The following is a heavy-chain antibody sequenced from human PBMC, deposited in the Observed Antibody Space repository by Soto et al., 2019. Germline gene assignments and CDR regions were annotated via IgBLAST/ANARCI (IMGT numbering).Heavy chain of an antibody. Sequence: SVKVSCKASGGTFSSYAIIWVRQAPGQGLEWMGGIIPIFGTANYAQKFQGRVTITADKSTSTAYMELSSLRSEDTAVYYCARLLAARRGLGGMDVWGQGTTVTVSS. CDR2: IIPIFGTA. J-gene: IGHJ6*02. CDR3: ARLLAARRGLGGMDV. CDR1: GGTFSSYA. D-gene: IGHD6-6*01. V-gene: IGHV1-69*06.